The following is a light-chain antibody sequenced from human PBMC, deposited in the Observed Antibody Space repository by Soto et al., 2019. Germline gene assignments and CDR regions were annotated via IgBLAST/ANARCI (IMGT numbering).Light chain of an antibody. CDR2: DSS. CDR3: QQYNNWPPRYT. J-gene: IGKJ2*01. V-gene: IGKV3-15*01. Sequence: DIVLTQSPATLSVSPGESATLSCRASQSVSGALAWYQHVPGLAPRLLIYDSSTRATGVPARFSGSGSGTQFTLTISSLQSEDFAVYYCQQYNNWPPRYTFGQGTKLQI. CDR1: QSVSGA.